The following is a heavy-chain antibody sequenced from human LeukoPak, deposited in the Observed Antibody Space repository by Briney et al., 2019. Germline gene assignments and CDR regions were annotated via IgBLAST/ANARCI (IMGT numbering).Heavy chain of an antibody. J-gene: IGHJ1*01. V-gene: IGHV3-7*03. CDR3: AKNMGRWLVTQTAEYFQN. CDR1: GFTFSNYW. CDR2: IKQDGGEK. Sequence: GGSLRLSCAASGFTFSNYWMSWVRQAPGKGPEWVANIKQDGGEKYYVDSVKGRFIISRDNSKNTLFLQMNSLRAADTAVYYCAKNMGRWLVTQTAEYFQNWGQGSLVTVSS. D-gene: IGHD6-19*01.